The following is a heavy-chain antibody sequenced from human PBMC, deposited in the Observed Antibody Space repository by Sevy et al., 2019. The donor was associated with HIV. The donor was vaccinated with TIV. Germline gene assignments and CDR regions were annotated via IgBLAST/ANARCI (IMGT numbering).Heavy chain of an antibody. CDR2: IKSKADGGTP. V-gene: IGHV3-15*01. CDR3: GYSGYGYYYDY. Sequence: GGSLRLSCGASGFIFSIDRMSWVRQAPGKGLEWVGRIKSKADGGTPDYAAPVKGTFTISRDDSINTLYLQMNSLRTDDTAVYYCGYSGYGYYYDYWGQGTLVTVSS. D-gene: IGHD5-12*01. J-gene: IGHJ4*02. CDR1: GFIFSIDR.